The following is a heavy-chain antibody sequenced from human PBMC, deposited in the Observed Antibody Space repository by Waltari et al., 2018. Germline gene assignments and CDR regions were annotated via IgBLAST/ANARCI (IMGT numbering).Heavy chain of an antibody. D-gene: IGHD3-3*02. J-gene: IGHJ3*02. CDR3: ARSPLTLEDDAFDI. V-gene: IGHV3-66*02. Sequence: EVQLVESGGGLVQPGGSLRLSCAASGFTVSSNYMSWVRQAPGKGLELVSGIYSGGSTYYADSVKGRFTISRDNSKNTLYLQMNSLRAEDTAVYYCARSPLTLEDDAFDIWGQGTMVTVSS. CDR1: GFTVSSNY. CDR2: IYSGGST.